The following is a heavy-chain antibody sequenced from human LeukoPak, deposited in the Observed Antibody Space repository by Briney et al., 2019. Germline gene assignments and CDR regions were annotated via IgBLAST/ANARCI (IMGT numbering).Heavy chain of an antibody. D-gene: IGHD2-21*01. J-gene: IGHJ5*02. CDR3: AKTRHIVVVSVIDYFDP. Sequence: SGGSLRLSCAASGFTFSSYGMHWVRQAPGKGLEWVAVISYDGSNKYYADSVKGRFTISRDNSKSTLYLQMNSLRAEDTAVYYCAKTRHIVVVSVIDYFDPWGQGTLVTVSS. V-gene: IGHV3-30*18. CDR2: ISYDGSNK. CDR1: GFTFSSYG.